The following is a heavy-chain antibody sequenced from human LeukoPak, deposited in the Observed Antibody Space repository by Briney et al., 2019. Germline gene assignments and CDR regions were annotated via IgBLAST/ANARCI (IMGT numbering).Heavy chain of an antibody. CDR2: IIPIFGTA. Sequence: SVKVSCKASGYTFTSYAISWVRQAPGQGLEWMGGIIPIFGTANYAQKFQGRVTITADESTSTAYMELRSLRSDDTAVYYCARVGRMSSGWMGSDYWGQGTLVTVSS. CDR3: ARVGRMSSGWMGSDY. D-gene: IGHD6-19*01. V-gene: IGHV1-69*13. J-gene: IGHJ4*02. CDR1: GYTFTSYA.